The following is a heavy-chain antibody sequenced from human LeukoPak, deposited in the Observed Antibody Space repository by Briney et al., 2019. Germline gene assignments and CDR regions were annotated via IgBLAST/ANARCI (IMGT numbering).Heavy chain of an antibody. CDR3: AKMVYGYYFDY. D-gene: IGHD2-8*01. V-gene: IGHV3-9*01. Sequence: GGSLRLSCAASGFTFSSYAMHWVRQAPGKGLEWVSGISWNSGSIGYADSVKGRFTISRDNAKNSLYLQMNSLRAEDTALYYCAKMVYGYYFDYWGQGTLVTVSS. J-gene: IGHJ4*02. CDR1: GFTFSSYA. CDR2: ISWNSGSI.